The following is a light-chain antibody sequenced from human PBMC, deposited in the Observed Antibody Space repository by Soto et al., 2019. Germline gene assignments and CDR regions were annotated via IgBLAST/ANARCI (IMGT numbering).Light chain of an antibody. Sequence: QSALTQPASVSGSPGQSITISCTGTSSDVGGYNYVSWYQQHPGKAPKLMIFDVSQRPSGVPDRFSGSKSGNTASLTISGLQADDEADYYCCSYGGSYTWVFGGGTKLTVL. CDR3: CSYGGSYTWV. V-gene: IGLV2-11*01. CDR2: DVS. J-gene: IGLJ3*02. CDR1: SSDVGGYNY.